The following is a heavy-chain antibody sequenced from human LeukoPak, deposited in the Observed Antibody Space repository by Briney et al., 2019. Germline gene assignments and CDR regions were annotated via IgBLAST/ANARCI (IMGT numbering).Heavy chain of an antibody. J-gene: IGHJ6*03. V-gene: IGHV1-69*13. D-gene: IGHD3-10*01. CDR1: GGTFSSYA. Sequence: SVKVSCKASGGTFSSYAISWVRQAPGQGLEWMGGIIPIFGTANYAQKFQGRVTIAADESTSTAYMELSSLRSEDTAVYYCARWRASGGYYYYYYMDVWGKGTTVTVSS. CDR2: IIPIFGTA. CDR3: ARWRASGGYYYYYYMDV.